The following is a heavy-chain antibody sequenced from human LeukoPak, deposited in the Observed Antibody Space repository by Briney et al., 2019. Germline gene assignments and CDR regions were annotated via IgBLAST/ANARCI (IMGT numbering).Heavy chain of an antibody. CDR3: ARLGTTIFGVVNRVDY. D-gene: IGHD3-3*01. CDR2: INPNSGGT. CDR1: GYTFTGYY. J-gene: IGHJ4*02. Sequence: ASVKVSCKASGYTFTGYYMHWVRQAPGQGLEWMGWINPNSGGTNYAQKFQGRVTMTRDTSISTAYMELSRLRSDDTAVYYCARLGTTIFGVVNRVDYWGQGTLVTVSS. V-gene: IGHV1-2*02.